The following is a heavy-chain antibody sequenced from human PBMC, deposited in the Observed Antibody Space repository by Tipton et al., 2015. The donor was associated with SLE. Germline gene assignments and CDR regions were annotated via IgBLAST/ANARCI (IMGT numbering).Heavy chain of an antibody. V-gene: IGHV3-11*01. J-gene: IGHJ4*02. CDR1: GFSFSDYY. CDR3: ARGDNWDYMED. D-gene: IGHD1-7*01. Sequence: SLRLSCAASGFSFSDYYMTWIRQAPGKGLEWVSYISSSGISIYYADSVKGRFTISRDNAKNSLYLQMNSLRAEDTAVYYCARGDNWDYMEDWGQGTLVTVSS. CDR2: ISSSGISI.